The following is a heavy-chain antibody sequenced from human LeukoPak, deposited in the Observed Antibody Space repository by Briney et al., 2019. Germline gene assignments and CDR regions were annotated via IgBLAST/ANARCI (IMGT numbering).Heavy chain of an antibody. Sequence: ASVKVSCKASGYTFTSYYMHWVRRAPGQGLEWMGIINPSGGSTSYAQKFQGRVTMTRDTSTSTVYMELSSLRSEDTAVYYCARDPYNSGDRVGYYFDYWGQGTLVTVSS. CDR3: ARDPYNSGDRVGYYFDY. D-gene: IGHD1-20*01. CDR2: INPSGGST. V-gene: IGHV1-46*01. CDR1: GYTFTSYY. J-gene: IGHJ4*02.